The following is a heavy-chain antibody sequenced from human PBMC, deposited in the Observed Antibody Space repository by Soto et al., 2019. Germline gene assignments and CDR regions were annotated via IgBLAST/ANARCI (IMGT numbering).Heavy chain of an antibody. V-gene: IGHV4-34*01. D-gene: IGHD3-16*02. CDR3: ARGKLYDYVWGSYRYHFDY. J-gene: IGHJ4*02. CDR2: INHSGST. Sequence: TLSLTCAVYGGSFSGCYWSWIRQPPGKGLEWIGEINHSGSTNYNPSLKSRVTISVDTSKNQFSLKLSSVTAADTAVYYCARGKLYDYVWGSYRYHFDYCGQGTVVTVSS. CDR1: GGSFSGCY.